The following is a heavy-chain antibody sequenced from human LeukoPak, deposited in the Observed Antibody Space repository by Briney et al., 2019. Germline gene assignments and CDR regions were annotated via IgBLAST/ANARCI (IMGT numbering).Heavy chain of an antibody. CDR1: GGSFSSALYS. D-gene: IGHD3-3*01. CDR3: ARHTIFCSFINCSPFDP. J-gene: IGHJ5*02. V-gene: IGHV4-39*01. Sequence: SETLSLTCTVSGGSFSSALYSWAWIRQTPEQQLEWIGSVSHDGITKYSPSLGGRVSLSADTSKNAYFMEVHSVTAADSAIYYCARHTIFCSFINCSPFDPWGQGTLVTVSS. CDR2: VSHDGIT.